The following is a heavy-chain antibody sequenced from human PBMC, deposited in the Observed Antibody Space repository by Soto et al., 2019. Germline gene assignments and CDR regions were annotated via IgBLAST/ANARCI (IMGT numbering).Heavy chain of an antibody. V-gene: IGHV1-69*13. Sequence: SVKVSCKASGGTFSSYAISWVRQAPGQGLEWMGGIIPIFGTANYAQKFQGRVTITADESTSTAYTELSSLRSEDTAVYYCARDPLAGVVVAATPGNWFDPWGQGTLVTVSS. CDR2: IIPIFGTA. CDR1: GGTFSSYA. J-gene: IGHJ5*02. CDR3: ARDPLAGVVVAATPGNWFDP. D-gene: IGHD2-15*01.